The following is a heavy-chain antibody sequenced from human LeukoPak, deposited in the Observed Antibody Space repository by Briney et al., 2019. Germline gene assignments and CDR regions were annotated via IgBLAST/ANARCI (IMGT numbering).Heavy chain of an antibody. CDR1: GFTFSSYW. CDR3: VRDRYPAAREFDY. Sequence: GGSLRLSCAASGFTFSSYWMHWVRQAPGKGLVWVSRIDTDGSDTSYADFVKGRFTISRDNAKNTLYLQMNSLRAEDTAVYYCVRDRYPAAREFDYWGQGTLVTVSS. CDR2: IDTDGSDT. V-gene: IGHV3-74*01. J-gene: IGHJ4*02. D-gene: IGHD2-2*01.